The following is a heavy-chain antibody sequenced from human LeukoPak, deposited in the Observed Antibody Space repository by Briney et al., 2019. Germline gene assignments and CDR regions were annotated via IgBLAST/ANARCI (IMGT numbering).Heavy chain of an antibody. D-gene: IGHD6-19*01. Sequence: PGGSLRLSCAASRFTFSSYAMSWVRQAPGKGVVWASVISGGGGITYYVGPVKGRFTIARDNAKNTLYLLMNSLRAEDTAVFYCAKTMTAGYSSGPSDYWGQGTLVTVSS. J-gene: IGHJ4*02. CDR2: ISGGGGIT. V-gene: IGHV3-23*01. CDR1: RFTFSSYA. CDR3: AKTMTAGYSSGPSDY.